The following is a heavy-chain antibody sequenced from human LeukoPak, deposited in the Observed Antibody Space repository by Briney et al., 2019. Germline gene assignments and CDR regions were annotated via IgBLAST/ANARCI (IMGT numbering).Heavy chain of an antibody. Sequence: GGSLRLSCAASGFTFSSYAMHWVRQAPGKGLEWVAFIRSDGSNKSYADSVKGRFTISRDTSKNTLSLHMNSLRAEDTAVYYCAKDGRQRKTYFYASGSANAFDIWGQGTMVTVSS. CDR1: GFTFSSYA. D-gene: IGHD3-10*01. V-gene: IGHV3-30*02. CDR3: AKDGRQRKTYFYASGSANAFDI. J-gene: IGHJ3*02. CDR2: IRSDGSNK.